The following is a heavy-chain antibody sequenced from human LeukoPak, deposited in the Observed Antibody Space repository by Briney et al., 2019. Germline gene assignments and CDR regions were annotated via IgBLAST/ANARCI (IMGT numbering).Heavy chain of an antibody. J-gene: IGHJ4*02. D-gene: IGHD3-3*01. V-gene: IGHV3-30*02. CDR3: AKEGYDFWSGQFDY. CDR1: GFTFSSYG. Sequence: GGSLRLSCAASGFTFSSYGMHWVRQAPGKGLEWVAFIRYDGSNKYYADSVKGRFTISRDNSKNTLYLQMNSLRAEDTAVYYCAKEGYDFWSGQFDYWGQGTLVTVSS. CDR2: IRYDGSNK.